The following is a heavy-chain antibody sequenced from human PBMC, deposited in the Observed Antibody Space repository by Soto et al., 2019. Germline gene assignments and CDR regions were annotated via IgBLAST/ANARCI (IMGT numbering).Heavy chain of an antibody. J-gene: IGHJ5*02. V-gene: IGHV1-3*01. CDR3: ASAFPGGHADWFAP. CDR2: INAGNGNT. CDR1: GYTFTSYA. Sequence: QVQLVQSGAEVKKPGASVKVSCKASGYTFTSYAMHWVRQAPGQRLEWMGWINAGNGNTKYSQKFQARATITRATSASTPYMELSSLRSEATAVYYCASAFPGGHADWFAPWGQRTPVTVSS. D-gene: IGHD2-8*02.